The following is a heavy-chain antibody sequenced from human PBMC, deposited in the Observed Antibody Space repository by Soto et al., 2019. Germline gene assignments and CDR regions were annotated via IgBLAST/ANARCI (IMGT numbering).Heavy chain of an antibody. J-gene: IGHJ4*02. CDR1: GFTFSSYA. CDR3: ARDFGRGSRQWLGQLDY. D-gene: IGHD6-19*01. Sequence: QVQLVESGGGVVQPGRSLRLSCAASGFTFSSYAMHWVRQAPGKGLEWVAVISYDGSNKYYADSVKGRFTISRDNSKNTLYLQMNSLRAEDTAVYYCARDFGRGSRQWLGQLDYCGQGTLVTVSS. CDR2: ISYDGSNK. V-gene: IGHV3-30-3*01.